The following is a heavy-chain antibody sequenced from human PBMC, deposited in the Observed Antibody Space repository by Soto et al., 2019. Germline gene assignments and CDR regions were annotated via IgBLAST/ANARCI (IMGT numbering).Heavy chain of an antibody. CDR3: AHRLSAAGLFDH. J-gene: IGHJ5*02. V-gene: IGHV2-5*01. D-gene: IGHD6-13*01. CDR2: IYGNDEQ. Sequence: QITLKESGPTLVTPRQTLTLTCTFSGFSLDTRGVGVGWVRQPPGKALEWPALIYGNDEQRLNPSLQSRLTIAKDTPKSQVVLTMTNMDPVDTATYFCAHRLSAAGLFDHWGQGTLVSVSS. CDR1: GFSLDTRGVG.